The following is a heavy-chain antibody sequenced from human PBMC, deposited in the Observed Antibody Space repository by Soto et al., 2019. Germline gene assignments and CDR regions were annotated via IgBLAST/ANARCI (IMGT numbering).Heavy chain of an antibody. CDR3: ATFYHHSGTITGETWFNP. V-gene: IGHV3-30*03. CDR2: ISYDVSNK. CDR1: GFPFSNYG. D-gene: IGHD1-26*01. J-gene: IGHJ5*02. Sequence: GGSLRLSCAASGFPFSNYGMHWVRQAPGKGLDWVAVISYDVSNKYYADSVKGRFTISRDNSKNTVSLQMNSLRAEDTAVYYCATFYHHSGTITGETWFNPWGQGTLVTVSS.